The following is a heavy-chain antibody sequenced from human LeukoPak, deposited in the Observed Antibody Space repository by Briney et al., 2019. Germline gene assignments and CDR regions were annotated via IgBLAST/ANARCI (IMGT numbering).Heavy chain of an antibody. V-gene: IGHV1-2*02. CDR1: GYTFIGYF. CDR3: ARVYGDHYGSGVIDY. J-gene: IGHJ4*02. Sequence: ASVKVSCKASGYTFIGYFIHWVRQAPGQGLEWMGWINPNSGGTNYAQKFQGRVTMTRDMSISTAYMELSRLTSDNTAVYYCARVYGDHYGSGVIDYWGQGTLVTVSS. CDR2: INPNSGGT. D-gene: IGHD3-10*01.